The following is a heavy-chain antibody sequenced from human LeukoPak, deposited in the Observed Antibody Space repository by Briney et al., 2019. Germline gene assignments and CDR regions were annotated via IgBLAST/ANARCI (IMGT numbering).Heavy chain of an antibody. Sequence: SVKVSRKASGGTFGSYAISWVRQAPGQGLEWMGRIIPILGIANYAQKFQGRVTITADKSTSTAYMELSSLRSEDTAVYYCARDKKAYCGGDCYSDFDYWGQGTLVTVSS. D-gene: IGHD2-21*02. CDR1: GGTFGSYA. V-gene: IGHV1-69*04. J-gene: IGHJ4*02. CDR2: IIPILGIA. CDR3: ARDKKAYCGGDCYSDFDY.